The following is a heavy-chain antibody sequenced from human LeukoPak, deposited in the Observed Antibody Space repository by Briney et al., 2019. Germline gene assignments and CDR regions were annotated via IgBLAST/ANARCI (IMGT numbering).Heavy chain of an antibody. Sequence: GGSLRLSCAASGFTFSSYSMNWVRQAPGKGLEWVSSNSSSSSYIYYADSVKGRFTISRDNAKNSLYLQMNSLRAEDTAVYYCARDPRDGYNYDYWGQGTLVTVSS. CDR3: ARDPRDGYNYDY. J-gene: IGHJ4*02. D-gene: IGHD5-24*01. V-gene: IGHV3-21*01. CDR2: NSSSSSYI. CDR1: GFTFSSYS.